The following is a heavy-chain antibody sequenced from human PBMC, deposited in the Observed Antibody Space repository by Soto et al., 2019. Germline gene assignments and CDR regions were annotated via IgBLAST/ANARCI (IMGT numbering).Heavy chain of an antibody. D-gene: IGHD5-18*01. V-gene: IGHV4-61*01. J-gene: IGHJ6*02. CDR1: GGSVSSGSYY. CDR3: ARGLGYSYGYGAHYSYAMHV. CDR2: IYYSGST. Sequence: SETLSLTCTVSGGSVSSGSYYWSWLRQPPGKGLEWIGYIYYSGSTNYNPSLKSRVTISVDTSKNQFSLKLSSVTAADTAVYYCARGLGYSYGYGAHYSYAMHVWGQGTTVTGSS.